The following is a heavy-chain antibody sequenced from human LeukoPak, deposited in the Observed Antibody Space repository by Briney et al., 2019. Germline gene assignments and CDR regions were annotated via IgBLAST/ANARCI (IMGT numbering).Heavy chain of an antibody. D-gene: IGHD3-3*01. Sequence: SETLSLTCAVSGDSMRSYYWNWIRQPAGKGLQWIGRIYTSESTNYNPSLKSRVTMSIDTSKNQFSLKLSSVTAADTAVYYCARGLDITGFDLWGQGTMVTVSS. CDR2: IYTSEST. V-gene: IGHV4-4*07. CDR1: GDSMRSYY. CDR3: ARGLDITGFDL. J-gene: IGHJ3*01.